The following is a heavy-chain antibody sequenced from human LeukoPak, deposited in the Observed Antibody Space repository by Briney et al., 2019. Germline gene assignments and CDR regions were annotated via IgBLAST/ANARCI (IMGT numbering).Heavy chain of an antibody. J-gene: IGHJ4*02. V-gene: IGHV3-7*01. D-gene: IGHD2-15*01. Sequence: GGSLRLSCAASGFTFSSYAMSWVRQAPGKGLEWVAYIKKTGSETYYVDSAKGRFTITRDNTRNSLFLQMYSLRAEDTAVYFCAREDGYCSGGNCYSYFDSWGQGTLVTVSS. CDR2: IKKTGSET. CDR1: GFTFSSYA. CDR3: AREDGYCSGGNCYSYFDS.